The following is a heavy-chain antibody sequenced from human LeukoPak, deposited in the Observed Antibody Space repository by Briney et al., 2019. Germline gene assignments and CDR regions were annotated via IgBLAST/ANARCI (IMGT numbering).Heavy chain of an antibody. CDR3: ARVSTNGDYTTFDY. CDR1: GGTFSSYA. V-gene: IGHV1-18*01. J-gene: IGHJ4*02. D-gene: IGHD4-17*01. Sequence: ASVKVSCKASGGTFSSYAISWVRQAPGQGLEWMGWISAYNGNTNYAQKLQGRVTMTTDTSTSTAYMELRSLRSDDTAVYYCARVSTNGDYTTFDYWGQGTLVTVSS. CDR2: ISAYNGNT.